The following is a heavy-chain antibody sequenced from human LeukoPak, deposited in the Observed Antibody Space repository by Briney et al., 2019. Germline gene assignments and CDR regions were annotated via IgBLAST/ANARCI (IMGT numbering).Heavy chain of an antibody. CDR2: ISPDGITT. D-gene: IGHD1-7*01. V-gene: IGHV3-74*01. CDR3: ATAGNYRFDN. J-gene: IGHJ4*02. Sequence: QPGGSLRLSCAASGFTFDNSWIHWVCQGPGRGLVWVSRISPDGITTNYADSVKGRFTISRDNAMNTLYLQMNSLRAEDTAVYYCATAGNYRFDNWGQGTLVTVSS. CDR1: GFTFDNSW.